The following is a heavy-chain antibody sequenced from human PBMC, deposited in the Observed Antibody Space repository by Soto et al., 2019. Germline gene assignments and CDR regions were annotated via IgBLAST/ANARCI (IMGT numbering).Heavy chain of an antibody. J-gene: IGHJ4*02. V-gene: IGHV3-33*01. CDR2: IWYDGSNK. D-gene: IGHD6-13*01. CDR1: GFTFSSYG. CDR3: ARDRTGYSSSWPYYFDY. Sequence: PGGSLRLSCAASGFTFSSYGMHWVRQAPGKGLEWVAVIWYDGSNKYYADSVKGRFTISRDNSKNTLYLQMNSLRAEDTAAYYCARDRTGYSSSWPYYFDYWGQGTLVTVSS.